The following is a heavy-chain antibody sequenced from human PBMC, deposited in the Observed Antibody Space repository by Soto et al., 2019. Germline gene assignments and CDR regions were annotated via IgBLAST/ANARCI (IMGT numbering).Heavy chain of an antibody. Sequence: GGSLRLSCAASGFTFSSYAMHWVRQAPGKGLEWVAVISYDGSNKYYADSVKGRFTISRDNSKNTLYLQMNSLRAEDTAVYYCASHYLILTGYDPVAFDIWGQGTMVPVSS. D-gene: IGHD3-9*01. CDR1: GFTFSSYA. CDR3: ASHYLILTGYDPVAFDI. J-gene: IGHJ3*02. V-gene: IGHV3-30-3*01. CDR2: ISYDGSNK.